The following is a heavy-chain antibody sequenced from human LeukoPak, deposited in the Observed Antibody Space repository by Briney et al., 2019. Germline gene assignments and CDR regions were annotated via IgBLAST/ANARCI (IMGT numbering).Heavy chain of an antibody. CDR3: ARGPPHDYVWGSYRYTPLWFDP. V-gene: IGHV6-1*01. Sequence: SQTLSLTCALSGDSVSSNSAAWNWIRQSPSRGLEWLGRTYYRSKWYNDYAVSVKSRITINPDTSKNQFSLQLNSVTPEDTAVYYCARGPPHDYVWGSYRYTPLWFDPWGRGTLVTVSS. CDR1: GDSVSSNSAA. CDR2: TYYRSKWYN. J-gene: IGHJ5*02. D-gene: IGHD3-16*02.